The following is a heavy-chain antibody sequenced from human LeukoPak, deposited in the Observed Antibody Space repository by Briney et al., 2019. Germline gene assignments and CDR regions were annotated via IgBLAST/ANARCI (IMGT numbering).Heavy chain of an antibody. J-gene: IGHJ4*02. D-gene: IGHD3-3*01. CDR3: AREFSWSGFFDY. V-gene: IGHV4-38-2*02. CDR1: GHSIINSYY. CDR2: IYHTGST. Sequence: SETLSLTCTVSGHSIINSYYWGWIRQPPGKGLEWIGSIYHTGSTYYNSFLKSRVTISVDTSTNQFSLKLKSVTAADTAVYYCAREFSWSGFFDYWGQGTLVTVSS.